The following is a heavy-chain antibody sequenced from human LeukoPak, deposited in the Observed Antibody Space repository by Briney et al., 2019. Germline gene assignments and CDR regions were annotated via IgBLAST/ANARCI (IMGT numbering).Heavy chain of an antibody. J-gene: IGHJ6*02. CDR1: GFTVSSNY. D-gene: IGHD1-26*01. V-gene: IGHV3-53*01. CDR2: IYSGGST. Sequence: GGSLRLSCAASGFTVSSNYMSWVRQAPGKGLEWVSVIYSGGSTYYADSVKGRFTISRDNSKNTRYLQMNSLRAEDTAVYYCAREPSGRNYYYYGMDVWGQGTTVTVSS. CDR3: AREPSGRNYYYYGMDV.